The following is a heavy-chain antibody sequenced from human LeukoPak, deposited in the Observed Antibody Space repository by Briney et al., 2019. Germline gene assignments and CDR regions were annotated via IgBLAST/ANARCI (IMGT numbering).Heavy chain of an antibody. Sequence: ASVKVSCKVSGYTPTELSMHWVRQAPGKGLEWMGSFDPENGETLYAQEFQGRVTLTEDTSADTAYMELISLRSEDTALYYCTRSAVVLPYYFDYWGQGTLVTVSS. CDR3: TRSAVVLPYYFDY. J-gene: IGHJ4*02. CDR1: GYTPTELS. CDR2: FDPENGET. V-gene: IGHV1-24*01. D-gene: IGHD3-22*01.